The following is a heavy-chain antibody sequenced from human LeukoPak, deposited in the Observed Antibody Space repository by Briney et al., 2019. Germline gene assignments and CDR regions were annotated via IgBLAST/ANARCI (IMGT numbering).Heavy chain of an antibody. V-gene: IGHV1-69*04. CDR3: ATTNDGGGYQWGDFFDF. D-gene: IGHD3-22*01. CDR2: IIPNLGTT. CDR1: GGTSNSHA. J-gene: IGHJ4*02. Sequence: SVKVSCKASGGTSNSHAISWVRQAPGQGLEWMGRIIPNLGTTNRAQNFQDRVTLTADKSTNTAYMELTSLTSGDTAVYYCATTNDGGGYQWGDFFDFWGQGTLVTVSS.